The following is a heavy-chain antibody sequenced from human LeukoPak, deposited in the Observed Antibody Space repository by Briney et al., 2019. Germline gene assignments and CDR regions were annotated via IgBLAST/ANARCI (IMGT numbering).Heavy chain of an antibody. V-gene: IGHV3-73*01. J-gene: IGHJ3*02. D-gene: IGHD6-13*01. CDR3: TRRLEQQLGSPLGAFDI. CDR2: IRSKANSYAT. CDR1: GFTFSGSA. Sequence: GGSLRLSCAASGFTFSGSAMHWVRQASGKGLEWVGRIRSKANSYATAYAASVKGRFTISRDDSKNTAYLQMNSLKTEDTAVYYCTRRLEQQLGSPLGAFDIWGQGTMVTVSS.